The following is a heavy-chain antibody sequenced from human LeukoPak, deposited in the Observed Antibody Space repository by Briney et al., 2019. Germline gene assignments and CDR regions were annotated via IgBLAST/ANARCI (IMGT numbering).Heavy chain of an antibody. Sequence: GASVKVSCKVSGYTLTELSMHWVRQAPGKGLEWMGGFDPEDGETIYAQKFQGRVTMTEDTSTDTAYMELSSLRSEDTAVYYCATAALPYYYGSGRGGDFDYWGQGTLVTVSS. D-gene: IGHD3-10*01. CDR1: GYTLTELS. V-gene: IGHV1-24*01. CDR2: FDPEDGET. CDR3: ATAALPYYYGSGRGGDFDY. J-gene: IGHJ4*02.